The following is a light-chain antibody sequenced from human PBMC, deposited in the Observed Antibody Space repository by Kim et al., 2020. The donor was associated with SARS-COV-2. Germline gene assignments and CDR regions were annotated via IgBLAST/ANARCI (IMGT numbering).Light chain of an antibody. CDR2: YDS. V-gene: IGLV3-21*04. Sequence: SYELTQPPSVSVAPGKTARITCGGNNIGSKSVHWYQQKPGQAPVLVIYYDSDRPSGIPERFSGSNSGNTATLTISRVEAGDEADNYCQVWDRSSDHQLFG. CDR1: NIGSKS. CDR3: QVWDRSSDHQL. J-gene: IGLJ3*02.